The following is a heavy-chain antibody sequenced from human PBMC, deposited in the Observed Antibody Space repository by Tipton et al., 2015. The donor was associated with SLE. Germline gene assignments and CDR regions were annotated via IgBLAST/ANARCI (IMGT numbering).Heavy chain of an antibody. Sequence: TLSLTCTVSGGSISSYYWSWIRQPPGKGLEWIGYIYYSGSTNYNPSLKSRVTISVDTSKNQFSLKLSSVTAAGTAVYYCARDREVPAAIGAFDIWGQGTMVTVSS. V-gene: IGHV4-59*12. D-gene: IGHD2-2*02. J-gene: IGHJ3*02. CDR1: GGSISSYY. CDR3: ARDREVPAAIGAFDI. CDR2: IYYSGST.